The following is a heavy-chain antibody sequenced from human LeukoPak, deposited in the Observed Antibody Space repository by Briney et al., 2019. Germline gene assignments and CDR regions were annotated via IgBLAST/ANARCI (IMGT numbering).Heavy chain of an antibody. CDR1: GFTLSSYG. CDR3: AKVFCSSTSCHDAFDI. Sequence: GGSLRLSCAASGFTLSSYGMHWVRQAPGKGLEWVAVISYDGSNKYYADSVKGRFTISRDNSKNTLYLQMNSLRAEDTAVYYCAKVFCSSTSCHDAFDIWGQGTMVTVSS. D-gene: IGHD2-2*01. CDR2: ISYDGSNK. V-gene: IGHV3-30*18. J-gene: IGHJ3*02.